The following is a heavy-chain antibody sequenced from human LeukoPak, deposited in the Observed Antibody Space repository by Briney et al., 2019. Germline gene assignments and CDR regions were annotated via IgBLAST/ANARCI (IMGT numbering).Heavy chain of an antibody. D-gene: IGHD2-2*01. J-gene: IGHJ4*02. Sequence: SETLSLTCTVSGGSITTYYWSWIRQPPGKGLEWIGYIYSSGSTNYNPSLKSRVTISLDTSKNHFSLKVSSVTAADTAVYYCARAPYASNLDYWGQGTLVTVSS. CDR2: IYSSGST. V-gene: IGHV4-59*01. CDR1: GGSITTYY. CDR3: ARAPYASNLDY.